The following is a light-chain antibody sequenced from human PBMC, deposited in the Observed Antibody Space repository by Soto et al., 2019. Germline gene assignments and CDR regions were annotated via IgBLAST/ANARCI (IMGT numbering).Light chain of an antibody. CDR1: QGIGSY. V-gene: IGKV1-9*01. J-gene: IGKJ2*01. CDR3: QQLYSFPVT. Sequence: DVQLTLSPSFLSASVGDRVTITCRASQGIGSYLAWYQQKPGRAPKLLIYAASTLQSGVPSRFSGSGSGTEFTLTISSLQSEDFATYYCQQLYSFPVTFGQGTKLESK. CDR2: AAS.